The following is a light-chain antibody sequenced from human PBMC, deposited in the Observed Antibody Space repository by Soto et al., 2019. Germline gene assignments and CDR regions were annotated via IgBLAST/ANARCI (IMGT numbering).Light chain of an antibody. Sequence: QSVLTQAASVSGSPGQAITISCTGTSSDVGGYNYVSWNQQHPGKAPKLIIYEVGNRPSGVSNRFSGSKSGNTASLTISGLQAEDEADYYCSSYTSTTPVVFGGGTKLTVL. CDR2: EVG. CDR3: SSYTSTTPVV. CDR1: SSDVGGYNY. J-gene: IGLJ2*01. V-gene: IGLV2-14*01.